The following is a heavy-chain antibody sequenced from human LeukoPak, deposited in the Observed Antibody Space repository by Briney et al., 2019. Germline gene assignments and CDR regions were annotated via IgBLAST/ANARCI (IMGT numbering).Heavy chain of an antibody. CDR1: VFTVSSYS. J-gene: IGHJ6*02. CDR3: AREGPYYYYGMAV. V-gene: IGHV3-21*01. CDR2: ISSSSSYI. Sequence: GGPLRLSCAASVFTVSSYSMNWVRQAPGKGLEWVSSISSSSSYIYYADSVKGRLTISRDNAKNALYLQMNSLRADDTAVYYCAREGPYYYYGMAVWGQGTTVTVS.